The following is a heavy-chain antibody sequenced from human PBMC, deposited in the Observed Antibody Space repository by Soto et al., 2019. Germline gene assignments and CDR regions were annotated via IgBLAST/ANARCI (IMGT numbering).Heavy chain of an antibody. CDR2: IYYSGST. Sequence: PSETLSLTCTVSGGSISSSSYYWGWIRQPPGKGLEWIGYIYYSGSTNYNPSLKSRVTISVDTSKNQFSLKLSSVTAADTAVYYCARDGDGYNYSFDYWGQGTLVTVSS. J-gene: IGHJ4*02. V-gene: IGHV4-61*01. CDR3: ARDGDGYNYSFDY. D-gene: IGHD5-12*01. CDR1: GGSISSSSYY.